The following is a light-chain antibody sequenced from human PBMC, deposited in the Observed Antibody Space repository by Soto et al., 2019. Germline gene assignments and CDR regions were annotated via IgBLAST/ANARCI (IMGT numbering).Light chain of an antibody. CDR2: SGD. V-gene: IGKV3-15*01. CDR1: QSVSSS. Sequence: EVVVTQSPDTLSLSPGETATLSCRASQSVSSSVAWYQHKPGQSPRLVVYSGDKRAPGIPPRFSGSGSGTEFTLTINSLQSEDFAVYYCQQYNTWPLITFGQGTRLEIX. CDR3: QQYNTWPLIT. J-gene: IGKJ5*01.